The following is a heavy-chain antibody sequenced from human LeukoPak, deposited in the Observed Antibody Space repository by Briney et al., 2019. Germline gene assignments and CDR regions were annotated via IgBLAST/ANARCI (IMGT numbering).Heavy chain of an antibody. V-gene: IGHV4-59*01. D-gene: IGHD3-9*01. J-gene: IGHJ3*02. CDR3: ATVFYDILSPGVGFDI. Sequence: SETLSLTCTVSGGSISSYYWSWIRQPPGKGLEWIGYIYYSGSTNYNPSLKSRVTISVDTSKNQFSLKLSSVTAADTAVYYCATVFYDILSPGVGFDIWGQGTMVTVSS. CDR2: IYYSGST. CDR1: GGSISSYY.